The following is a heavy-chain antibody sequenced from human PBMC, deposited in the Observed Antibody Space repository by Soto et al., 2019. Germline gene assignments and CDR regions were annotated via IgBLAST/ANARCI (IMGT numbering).Heavy chain of an antibody. CDR3: AKDRLASGSGVRFDP. D-gene: IGHD3-10*01. CDR2: ISGSGADT. V-gene: IGHV3-23*01. J-gene: IGHJ5*02. Sequence: GGSLRLSCAASGFTFSTYAMSWVRQAPGKGLEWVSAISGSGADTYYADSVKGRFTISRDNSKNTLYLQMNGLRDEDAALYYCAKDRLASGSGVRFDPWGQGTLVTVSS. CDR1: GFTFSTYA.